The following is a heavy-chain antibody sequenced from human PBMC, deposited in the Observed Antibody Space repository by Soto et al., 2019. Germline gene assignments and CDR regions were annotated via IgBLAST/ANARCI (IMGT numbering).Heavy chain of an antibody. CDR3: ARPNFYYETRGYNDPKGTWFGP. J-gene: IGHJ5*02. V-gene: IGHV1-18*01. D-gene: IGHD3-22*01. Sequence: QGQLVQSGVEVKKPGASVKVSCSASGNTFTNFGVTWVRQAPGQGLEWMGWISPYTDDPSYAQKFQGRVTMTIDTSTSTAYLDLRSLTSDDTAVYYCARPNFYYETRGYNDPKGTWFGPWGQGSLVTVSS. CDR2: ISPYTDDP. CDR1: GNTFTNFG.